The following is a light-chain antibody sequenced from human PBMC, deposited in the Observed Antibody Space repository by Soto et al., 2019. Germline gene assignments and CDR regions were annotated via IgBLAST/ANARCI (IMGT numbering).Light chain of an antibody. J-gene: IGKJ4*01. CDR3: QQYNSYPLT. CDR2: AAS. Sequence: DIQMTQSPSSLSASVGDRVTITCRASQSISSYLNWYQQKPGKAPKLLIYAASSLQSGVPSRFSGSGTRPEFTLTISSLQPDECATYYCQQYNSYPLTFGGGTKVEIK. V-gene: IGKV1-39*01. CDR1: QSISSY.